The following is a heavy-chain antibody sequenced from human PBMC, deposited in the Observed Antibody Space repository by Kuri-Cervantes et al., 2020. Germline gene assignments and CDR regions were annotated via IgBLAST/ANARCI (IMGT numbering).Heavy chain of an antibody. CDR2: ISWNSGRL. V-gene: IGHV3-9*01. CDR1: GCTFDDYA. Sequence: CGASGCTFDDYAMHWVRQAPGKGLEWVSVISWNSGRLGYADSVKGRFTISRDNAKNSLYLQMNSLRAEDTALYYLAKNRGYSYGYGFDYWAREPWSPSPQ. J-gene: IGHJ4*02. CDR3: AKNRGYSYGYGFDY. D-gene: IGHD5-18*01.